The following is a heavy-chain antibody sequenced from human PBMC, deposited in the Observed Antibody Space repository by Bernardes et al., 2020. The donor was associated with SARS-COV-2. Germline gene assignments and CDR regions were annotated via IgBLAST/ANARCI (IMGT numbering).Heavy chain of an antibody. D-gene: IGHD3-3*01. J-gene: IGHJ4*02. CDR1: GYTLTELP. V-gene: IGHV1-24*01. CDR2: FDSEDGQT. Sequence: ASVKVSCKVSGYTLTELPIHWARQAPGKGLEWMGGFDSEDGQTIYAQKFQGRVTMIEDTSTDTAYMELNSLRSEDTAVYFCAGRITLFGVITGFFDRWGQGTLVTVSS. CDR3: AGRITLFGVITGFFDR.